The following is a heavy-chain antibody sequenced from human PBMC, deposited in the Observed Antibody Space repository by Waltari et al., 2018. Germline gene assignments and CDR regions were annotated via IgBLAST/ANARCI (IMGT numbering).Heavy chain of an antibody. V-gene: IGHV4-39*07. D-gene: IGHD3-3*01. Sequence: QLQLQESGPGLVKPSETLSLPCTVSGGSISSGSYYWGRIRQPPGPGLESVGYMSYSGTTYYNVSLKSRVTMSVDTSRDQYALSLRSVAAADTAVYYWGRYYGNGEGWLDPWGQGTLVTVSS. CDR1: GGSISSGSYY. J-gene: IGHJ5*02. CDR2: MSYSGTT. CDR3: GRYYGNGEGWLDP.